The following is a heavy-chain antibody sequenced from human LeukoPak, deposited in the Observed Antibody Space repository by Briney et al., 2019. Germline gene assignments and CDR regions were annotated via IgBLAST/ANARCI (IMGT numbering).Heavy chain of an antibody. V-gene: IGHV4-59*08. J-gene: IGHJ5*02. Sequence: PSETLSLTCTVSGGSISSYYWSWIRQPPGKGLEWIGYIYYSGSTNYNPSLKSRVTISVDTSKNQFSLKLSSVTAADTAVYYCATLTYGSGRYYNPWGQGTLVTVSS. D-gene: IGHD3-10*01. CDR3: ATLTYGSGRYYNP. CDR1: GGSISSYY. CDR2: IYYSGST.